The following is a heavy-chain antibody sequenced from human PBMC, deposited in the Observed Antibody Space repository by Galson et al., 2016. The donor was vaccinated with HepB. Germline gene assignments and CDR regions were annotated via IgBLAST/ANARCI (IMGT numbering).Heavy chain of an antibody. J-gene: IGHJ5*01. D-gene: IGHD1-1*01. V-gene: IGHV3-30*04. Sequence: SLRLSCAASGFTFSSYAMHWVRQAPGKGLEWVAVISYDGSYKYYADSVKGRFTISRDNSKNTVHLQMSSLRVEDTAVYYCARDVKTQLPNNWFDSWGQGTLVTVSS. CDR3: ARDVKTQLPNNWFDS. CDR2: ISYDGSYK. CDR1: GFTFSSYA.